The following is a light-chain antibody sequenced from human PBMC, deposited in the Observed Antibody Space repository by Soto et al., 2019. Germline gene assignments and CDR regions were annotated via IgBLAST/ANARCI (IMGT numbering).Light chain of an antibody. CDR3: QQYYSTPRT. V-gene: IGKV4-1*01. Sequence: DILMSQTQDSLAVSLGERATINCKSSQSVLYSSNNKNYLAWYQQKPGQPPKLLIYWASTRESGVPDRFSGSGSGTDFTLTISSLQAEDVAVYYCQQYYSTPRTFGQVTKVDIK. J-gene: IGKJ1*01. CDR2: WAS. CDR1: QSVLYSSNNKNY.